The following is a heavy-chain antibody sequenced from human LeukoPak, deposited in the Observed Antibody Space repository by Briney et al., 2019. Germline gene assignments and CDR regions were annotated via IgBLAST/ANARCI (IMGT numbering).Heavy chain of an antibody. D-gene: IGHD2-15*01. V-gene: IGHV3-23*01. CDR3: AKESPYSSPRSYYFDY. Sequence: GGSLRLSCATSGFTFSSYAMSWVRQAPGKGPEWVSALNNDAAATYYADSVKGRFTISRDNFKNTLYLQMNSLRADDTAIYYCAKESPYSSPRSYYFDYWGQGALVTVSS. J-gene: IGHJ4*02. CDR1: GFTFSSYA. CDR2: LNNDAAAT.